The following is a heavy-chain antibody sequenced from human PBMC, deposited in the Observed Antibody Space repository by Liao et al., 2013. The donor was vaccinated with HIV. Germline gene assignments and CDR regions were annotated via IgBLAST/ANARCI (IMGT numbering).Heavy chain of an antibody. CDR1: GESFSGYY. CDR3: ARVDQYYDYWRGYENWFDP. Sequence: QVQLQQWGAGLLKPSETLSLTCAVYGESFSGYYWSWIRQPPRKGLEWLGRIYTSGSTNYNPSLKSRVTMSVDTSKNQFSLKLSSVTAADTAVYYCARVDQYYDYWRGYENWFDPWGQGTLVTVSS. V-gene: IGHV4-59*10. D-gene: IGHD3-3*01. CDR2: IYTSGST. J-gene: IGHJ5*02.